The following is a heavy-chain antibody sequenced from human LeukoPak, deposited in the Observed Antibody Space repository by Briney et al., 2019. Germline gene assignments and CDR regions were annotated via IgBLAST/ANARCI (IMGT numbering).Heavy chain of an antibody. J-gene: IGHJ4*02. CDR2: TNHSGST. CDR1: GGSFSGYY. Sequence: SETLSLTCAVYGGSFSGYYWSWIRQPPGKGLEWIGETNHSGSTNYNPSLKSRVTISVDTSKNQFSLKLSSVTAADTAVYYCARGYPPHDFWSGYSPYYFDYWGQGTLVTVSS. V-gene: IGHV4-34*01. CDR3: ARGYPPHDFWSGYSPYYFDY. D-gene: IGHD3-3*01.